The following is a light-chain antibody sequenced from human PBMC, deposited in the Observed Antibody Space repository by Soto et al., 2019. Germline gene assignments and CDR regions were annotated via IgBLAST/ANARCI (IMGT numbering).Light chain of an antibody. J-gene: IGKJ2*01. CDR3: QLRTSWPMYT. CDR2: DSS. Sequence: EIVLTQSPATLSMSPGERATLSCRASQSIGNSLVWYRQRTGQPPRLLIFDSSTRAGGIPARFSGSGSGTDFTLTISRLEPEDFAVYYCQLRTSWPMYTFGQGTKLDIK. V-gene: IGKV3-11*01. CDR1: QSIGNS.